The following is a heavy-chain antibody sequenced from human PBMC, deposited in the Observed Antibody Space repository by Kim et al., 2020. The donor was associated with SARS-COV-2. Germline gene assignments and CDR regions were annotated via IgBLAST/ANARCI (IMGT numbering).Heavy chain of an antibody. V-gene: IGHV1-69*13. J-gene: IGHJ6*02. CDR1: GGTFSSYA. Sequence: SVKVSCKASGGTFSSYAISWVRQAPGQGLEWMGGIIPIFGTANYAQKFQGRVTITADESTSTAYMELSSLRSEDTAVYYCARDYYGSGSYYLRDYYYGMDVWGQGTTVTVSS. CDR3: ARDYYGSGSYYLRDYYYGMDV. D-gene: IGHD3-10*01. CDR2: IIPIFGTA.